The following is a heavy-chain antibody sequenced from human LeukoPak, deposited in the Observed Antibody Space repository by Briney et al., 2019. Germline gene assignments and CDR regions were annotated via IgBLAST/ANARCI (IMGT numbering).Heavy chain of an antibody. CDR2: IYLSGST. CDR1: GYSISGGYY. V-gene: IGHV4-38-2*01. Sequence: SETLSLTCAVSGYSISGGYYWGWIRQPPGKGLGWFGSIYLSGSTYYNPSLKSRVTISVDTSKNQFSLKLSSVTAADTAVYYCAGTYCSGGSCYSELYYYYGMDVWGKGTTVTVSS. J-gene: IGHJ6*04. CDR3: AGTYCSGGSCYSELYYYYGMDV. D-gene: IGHD2-15*01.